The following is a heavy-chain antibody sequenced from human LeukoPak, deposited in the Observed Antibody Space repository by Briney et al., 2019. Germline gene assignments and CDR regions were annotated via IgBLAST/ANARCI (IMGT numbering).Heavy chain of an antibody. J-gene: IGHJ4*02. V-gene: IGHV3-23*01. CDR3: AKGRDTAMVRTTFDY. D-gene: IGHD5-18*01. CDR1: GFTVSSNY. Sequence: PGGSLRLSCAASGFTVSSNYMSWVRQAPGKGLEWVSVISGSGGSTYYADSVKGRFTISRDNSKNTLYLQMNSLRAEDTAVYYCAKGRDTAMVRTTFDYWGQGTLVTVSS. CDR2: ISGSGGST.